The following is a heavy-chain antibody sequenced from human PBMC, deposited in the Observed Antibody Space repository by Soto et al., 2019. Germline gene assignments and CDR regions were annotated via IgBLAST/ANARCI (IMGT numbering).Heavy chain of an antibody. CDR3: ARAVAVPADFDY. V-gene: IGHV1-3*05. CDR2: INAGNGNT. J-gene: IGHJ4*02. CDR1: GYTFTGYA. D-gene: IGHD6-19*01. Sequence: QVKLVQSGAEEKKPGASVKVSCKASGYTFTGYAMHWVRQAPGQRLEWMGWINAGNGNTKYSQKFQARVTITRDTSASTAYMELSSLRSEDTAVYYCARAVAVPADFDYWGQGTLVTVSS.